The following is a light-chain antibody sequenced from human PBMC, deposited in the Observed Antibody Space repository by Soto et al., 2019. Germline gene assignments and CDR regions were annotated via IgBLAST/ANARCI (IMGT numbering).Light chain of an antibody. CDR1: SGHSSFA. J-gene: IGLJ2*01. CDR3: QTWGTGIRV. V-gene: IGLV4-69*01. Sequence: QLVLTQSPSASASPGASVKLTCTLSSGHSSFAIAWHQQQPEKGPRYLMKISSDGSHSKGDGIPDRFSGSSSGAERYLTISSIQSEDEADYYCQTWGTGIRVFGGGTKLTVL. CDR2: ISSDGSH.